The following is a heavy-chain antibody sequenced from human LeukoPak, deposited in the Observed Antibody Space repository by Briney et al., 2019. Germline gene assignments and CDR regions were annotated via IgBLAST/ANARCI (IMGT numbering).Heavy chain of an antibody. Sequence: GASVKVSCKVSGYTLTELSMHRVRQAPGKGLEWMGGFDPEDGETIYAQKFQGRVTMTEDTSTDTAYMELSSLRSEDTAVYYCATDRQLRGLPEAGFDPWGQGTLVTVSS. V-gene: IGHV1-24*01. CDR2: FDPEDGET. CDR3: ATDRQLRGLPEAGFDP. D-gene: IGHD4-17*01. CDR1: GYTLTELS. J-gene: IGHJ5*02.